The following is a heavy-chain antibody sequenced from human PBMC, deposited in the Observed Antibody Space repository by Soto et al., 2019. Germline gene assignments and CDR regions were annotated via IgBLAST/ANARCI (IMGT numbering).Heavy chain of an antibody. Sequence: GSGPTLVNPTQTLTLTCTLSGFSLSTSGVGVGWIRQPPGKALEWLAIIYWNDDKRYSPSLQSRLTITKDTSKNQVVLTMTNMDPVDTATYYCGHNGDTVGYCSTASCIRWFDTWGQGTLVTVSS. J-gene: IGHJ5*02. CDR1: GFSLSTSGVG. CDR3: GHNGDTVGYCSTASCIRWFDT. CDR2: IYWNDDK. D-gene: IGHD2-8*01. V-gene: IGHV2-5*01.